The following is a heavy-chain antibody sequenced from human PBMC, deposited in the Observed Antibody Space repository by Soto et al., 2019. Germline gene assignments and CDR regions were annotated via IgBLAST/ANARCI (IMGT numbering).Heavy chain of an antibody. Sequence: PSQTLSLTCDISGDSVSSNSAGWNWIRQTPSRGLEWLGRTYYKSKWYYTYAASVKSRITVSPDTSKNQFSLQLTSVTPEDTAVYYCARGSWNDVSGPYCMDVHDKGTSVTVSS. D-gene: IGHD1-1*01. V-gene: IGHV6-1*01. CDR2: TYYKSKWYY. CDR3: ARGSWNDVSGPYCMDV. CDR1: GDSVSSNSAG. J-gene: IGHJ6*03.